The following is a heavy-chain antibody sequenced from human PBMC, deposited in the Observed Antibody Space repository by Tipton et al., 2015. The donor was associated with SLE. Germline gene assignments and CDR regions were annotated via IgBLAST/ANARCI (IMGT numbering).Heavy chain of an antibody. J-gene: IGHJ5*02. CDR2: INHSGST. D-gene: IGHD3-22*01. V-gene: IGHV4-34*01. Sequence: TPSLTCAVYGGSFSGYYWSWIRQPPGKGLDWIGEINHSGSTNYNPSLKSRVTISVDTSKNQFSLKLSSVTAADTAVYYCATMVNYYDSRPDNWFDPWGQGNLVTVSS. CDR1: GGSFSGYY. CDR3: ATMVNYYDSRPDNWFDP.